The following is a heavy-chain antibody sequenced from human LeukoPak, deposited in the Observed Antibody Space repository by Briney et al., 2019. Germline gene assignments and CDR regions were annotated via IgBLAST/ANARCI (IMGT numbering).Heavy chain of an antibody. CDR2: IYHSGST. J-gene: IGHJ4*02. D-gene: IGHD3-10*01. Sequence: SETLSLTCTVSGGSISSGGYYWSWIRQHPGKGLEWIGYIYHSGSTYYNPSLKSRVTISVDRSKNQFSLKLSSVTAADTAVYYCARGWEYYYGSGSCYFDYWGQGTLVTVSS. CDR3: ARGWEYYYGSGSCYFDY. V-gene: IGHV4-30-2*01. CDR1: GGSISSGGYY.